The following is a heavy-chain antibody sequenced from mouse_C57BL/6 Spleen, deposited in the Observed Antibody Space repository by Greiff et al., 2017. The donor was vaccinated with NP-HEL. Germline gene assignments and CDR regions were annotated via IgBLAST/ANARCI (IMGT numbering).Heavy chain of an antibody. CDR1: GYTFTSYW. CDR3: ARSGLRRGYAMDY. V-gene: IGHV1-50*01. J-gene: IGHJ4*01. D-gene: IGHD2-2*01. Sequence: QVQLQQSGAELVKPGASVKLSCKASGYTFTSYWMQWVKQRPGQGLEWIGEIDPSDSYTNYNQKFKGKATLTVDTSSSTAYMQLSSLTSEDSAVYYCARSGLRRGYAMDYWGQGTSVTVSS. CDR2: IDPSDSYT.